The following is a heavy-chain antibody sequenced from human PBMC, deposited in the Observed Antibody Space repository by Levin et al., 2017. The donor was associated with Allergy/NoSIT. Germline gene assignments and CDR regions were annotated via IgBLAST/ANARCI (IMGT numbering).Heavy chain of an antibody. CDR2: ISGSGGST. J-gene: IGHJ4*02. CDR1: GFTFSSYA. Sequence: LGESLKISCAASGFTFSSYAMSWVRQAPGKGLEWVSAISGSGGSTYYADSVKGRFTISRDNSKNTLYLQMNSLRAEDTAVYYCAKAPGPYCSSTSCYIDYWGQGTLVTVSS. V-gene: IGHV3-23*01. D-gene: IGHD2-2*02. CDR3: AKAPGPYCSSTSCYIDY.